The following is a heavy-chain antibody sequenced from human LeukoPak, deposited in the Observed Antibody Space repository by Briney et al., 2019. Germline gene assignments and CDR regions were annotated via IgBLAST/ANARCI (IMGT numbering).Heavy chain of an antibody. V-gene: IGHV1-8*01. CDR3: AREAVSGSYYRGWFDP. J-gene: IGHJ5*02. Sequence: ASVTVSCTASGYTFTSYDINWVRQATGQGLEWMGWMNPNSGNTGYAQKFQGRVTMTRNTSISTAYMELSSLRSEDTAVYYCAREAVSGSYYRGWFDPWGQGTLVTVSS. CDR1: GYTFTSYD. D-gene: IGHD3-10*01. CDR2: MNPNSGNT.